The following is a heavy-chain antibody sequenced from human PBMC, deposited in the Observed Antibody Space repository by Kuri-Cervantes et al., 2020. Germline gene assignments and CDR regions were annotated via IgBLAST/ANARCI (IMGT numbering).Heavy chain of an antibody. CDR3: ARRYYYDCSGYYWYFDL. D-gene: IGHD3-22*01. Sequence: SETLSLTCTVSGGSISSGDYYWSWIRQPPGKGLEWIGYIHYSGSTYYNPSLKSRVTISVDTSKNQFSLKLSSVTAADTAVYYCARRYYYDCSGYYWYFDLWGRGTLVTVSS. CDR1: GGSISSGDYY. CDR2: IHYSGST. V-gene: IGHV4-30-4*01. J-gene: IGHJ2*01.